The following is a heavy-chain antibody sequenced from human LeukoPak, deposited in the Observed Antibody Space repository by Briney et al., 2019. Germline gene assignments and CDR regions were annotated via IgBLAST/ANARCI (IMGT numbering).Heavy chain of an antibody. Sequence: SETLSLTCTVSGGSISSGDYYWSWIRQPPGKGLGWIGYIYYSGSTYYNPSLKSRVTISVDTSKNQFSLKLSSVTAADTAVYYCARDFASYGSGSFGWFDPWGQGTLVTVSS. CDR1: GGSISSGDYY. CDR2: IYYSGST. D-gene: IGHD3-10*01. CDR3: ARDFASYGSGSFGWFDP. V-gene: IGHV4-30-4*01. J-gene: IGHJ5*02.